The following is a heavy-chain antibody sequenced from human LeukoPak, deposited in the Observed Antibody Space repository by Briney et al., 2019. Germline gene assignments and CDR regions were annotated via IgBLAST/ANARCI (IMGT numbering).Heavy chain of an antibody. CDR2: ISSSSSTI. Sequence: GGSLRLSCAASGFTFSSYSMNWVRQAPGKGLEWVSYISSSSSTIYYADSVKGRFTISRDNAKNSLFLQMNSLRDGDTAVYYCARAGLTTYPPNFDYWGQGTLVTVSS. J-gene: IGHJ4*02. D-gene: IGHD1-1*01. CDR1: GFTFSSYS. CDR3: ARAGLTTYPPNFDY. V-gene: IGHV3-48*02.